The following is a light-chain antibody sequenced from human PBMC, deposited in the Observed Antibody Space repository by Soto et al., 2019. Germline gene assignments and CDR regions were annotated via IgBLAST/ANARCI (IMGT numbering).Light chain of an antibody. J-gene: IGLJ2*01. CDR2: EVS. V-gene: IGLV2-8*01. CDR3: ASYTGSDTLV. CDR1: SSDVGGYNY. Sequence: ALTQPPSASGSPGQSVTISCTGTSSDVGGYNYVSWYQQHPGKAPKLMIYEVSKRPSGVPDRLSGSKSGNTASLTVSGLQVEDEAEYYCASYTGSDTLVFGGGTKLTVL.